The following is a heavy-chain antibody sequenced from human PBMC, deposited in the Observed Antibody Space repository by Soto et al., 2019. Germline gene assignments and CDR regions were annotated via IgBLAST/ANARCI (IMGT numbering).Heavy chain of an antibody. V-gene: IGHV1-69*06. CDR1: GGTFSSYA. Sequence: QVQLVQSGAEVKKPGSSVKVSCKASGGTFSSYAISWVRQAPGQGLEWMGGIIPIFGTANYAQKFQGRVTITADKSTSTAYMELSSLRSEDTAVYYCARDQRGLELLYYYGMDVWGQGTTVTVSS. D-gene: IGHD1-7*01. CDR2: IIPIFGTA. CDR3: ARDQRGLELLYYYGMDV. J-gene: IGHJ6*02.